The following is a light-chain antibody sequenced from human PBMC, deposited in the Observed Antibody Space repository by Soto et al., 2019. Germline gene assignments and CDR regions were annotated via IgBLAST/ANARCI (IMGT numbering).Light chain of an antibody. Sequence: EIVLTQSPATLSLSPGERATLSCRASQSVSTYLAWYQQKPGQAPRLLIYDVSNRATGIPARFSGSGSGTDFTLTISSLEPEDFAVYYWQQRSNWPLTFGGGTKVEMK. J-gene: IGKJ4*01. CDR2: DVS. CDR3: QQRSNWPLT. CDR1: QSVSTY. V-gene: IGKV3-11*01.